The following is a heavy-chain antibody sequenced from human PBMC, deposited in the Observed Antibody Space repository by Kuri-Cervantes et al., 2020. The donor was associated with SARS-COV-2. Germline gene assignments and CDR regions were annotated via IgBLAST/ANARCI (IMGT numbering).Heavy chain of an antibody. D-gene: IGHD4-11*01. J-gene: IGHJ3*02. V-gene: IGHV1-69*13. CDR1: GGTFSSYA. Sequence: SVKVSCKASGGTFSSYAISWVRQAPGQGLEWMGGIIPIFGTANYAQKFQGRVTITADESTSTAYMELSGLRSEDTAVYYCASRVTTSLAFDIWGQGTMVTVSS. CDR3: ASRVTTSLAFDI. CDR2: IIPIFGTA.